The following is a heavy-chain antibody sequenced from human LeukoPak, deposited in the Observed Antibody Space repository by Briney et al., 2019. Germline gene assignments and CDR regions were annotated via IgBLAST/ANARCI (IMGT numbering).Heavy chain of an antibody. Sequence: SETLSLTCAVYGGSFSGYYSSWIRQPPGKGLEWIGEINHSGSTNYNPSLKSRVTISVDTSKNQFSLKLSSVTAADTAVYYCARRRGLWFGESDLGYWGQGTLVTVSS. CDR1: GGSFSGYY. D-gene: IGHD3-10*01. CDR3: ARRRGLWFGESDLGY. J-gene: IGHJ4*02. CDR2: INHSGST. V-gene: IGHV4-34*01.